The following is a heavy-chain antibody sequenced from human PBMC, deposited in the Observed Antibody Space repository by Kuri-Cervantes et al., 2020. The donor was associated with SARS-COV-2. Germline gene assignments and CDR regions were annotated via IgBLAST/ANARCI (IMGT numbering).Heavy chain of an antibody. CDR3: ARDILVLGHNWFDP. CDR1: GFTFSTYA. Sequence: GESLRHFCAASGFTFSTYAMSWVRQAPGKGLVWVSTTSGGGDSTYYADSVKGQFTISRENAKNSLYLQMNSLRAGDTAVYYYARDILVLGHNWFDPWGQGTLVTVSS. CDR2: TSGGGDST. J-gene: IGHJ5*02. V-gene: IGHV3-23*01. D-gene: IGHD2-2*01.